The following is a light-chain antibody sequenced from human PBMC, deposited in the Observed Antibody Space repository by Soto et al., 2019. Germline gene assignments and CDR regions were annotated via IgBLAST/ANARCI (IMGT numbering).Light chain of an antibody. Sequence: EIVLTQSPGTLSLSPGERATLSCRASQSVSSHYLAWYQQKPAQAPRLLIYGASNRATGIPDRFSGSGSGTDFPLTISRLEPEDFAVYYFQLYGSSSYTFGRGTKLEIK. CDR2: GAS. CDR3: QLYGSSSYT. J-gene: IGKJ2*01. V-gene: IGKV3-20*01. CDR1: QSVSSHY.